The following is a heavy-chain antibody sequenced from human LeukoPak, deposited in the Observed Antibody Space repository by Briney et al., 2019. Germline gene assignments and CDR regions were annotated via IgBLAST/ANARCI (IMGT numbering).Heavy chain of an antibody. D-gene: IGHD4-17*01. Sequence: GSLRLSCEASGFSFNAYGMHWVRQAPGKGLEWLAVIWYDGTNKYYSDSVKGRFTISRDNSKNTLYLQMNSLRAEDTAVYYCAKLSVTYNFDYWGLGTLVTVSS. V-gene: IGHV3-33*06. CDR3: AKLSVTYNFDY. CDR1: GFSFNAYG. CDR2: IWYDGTNK. J-gene: IGHJ4*02.